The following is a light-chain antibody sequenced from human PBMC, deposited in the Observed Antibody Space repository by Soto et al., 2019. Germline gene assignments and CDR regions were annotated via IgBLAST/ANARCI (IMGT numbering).Light chain of an antibody. V-gene: IGKV4-1*01. Sequence: DIVMTQSPDSLAVSLGERATINCKSSQSVLYSSNNKNYLAWHQQKPGQPPKLLIYWASTRESGVPDRFSGSGSGTDFTLTISSLQAEDVAVYYCQHQGTFGQGTKVEIK. CDR3: QHQGT. CDR2: WAS. CDR1: QSVLYSSNNKNY. J-gene: IGKJ1*01.